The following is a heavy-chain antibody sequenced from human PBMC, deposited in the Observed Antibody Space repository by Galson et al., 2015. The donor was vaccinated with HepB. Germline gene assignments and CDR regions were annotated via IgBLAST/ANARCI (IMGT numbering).Heavy chain of an antibody. V-gene: IGHV3-23*01. J-gene: IGHJ2*01. CDR3: AKDYYYDSRGYYSTDWYFDL. CDR2: IIGSGRST. Sequence: SLRLSCAASGFTFSSYAMTWVRQAPGKGLEWVSAIIGSGRSTYYADSAKGRFTISRDNSKNTLYLQMNSLRVEDTAVYYCAKDYYYDSRGYYSTDWYFDLWGRGTLVTVSS. D-gene: IGHD3-22*01. CDR1: GFTFSSYA.